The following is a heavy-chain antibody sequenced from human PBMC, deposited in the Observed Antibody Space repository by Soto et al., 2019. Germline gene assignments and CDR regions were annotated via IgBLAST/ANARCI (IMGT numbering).Heavy chain of an antibody. Sequence: GESLKISYKGSGYSFTSYWIGWVRQMPGKGLEWMGIIYPGDSDTRYSPSFQGQVTISADKSISTAYLQWSSLKASDTAMYYCARAFEDWLLFLEFWGQGTLVTVSS. CDR1: GYSFTSYW. J-gene: IGHJ4*02. CDR3: ARAFEDWLLFLEF. V-gene: IGHV5-51*01. CDR2: IYPGDSDT. D-gene: IGHD3-9*01.